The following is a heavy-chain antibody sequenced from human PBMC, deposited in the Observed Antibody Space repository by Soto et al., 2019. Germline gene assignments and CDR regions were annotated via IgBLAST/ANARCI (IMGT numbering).Heavy chain of an antibody. Sequence: GESLKIFCQGSGYNFGTSWIGWVRQMPGKGLEWMGIIHPRDSTTRYSPSFEGQVSISVDKSISSALLQWNTLKASETATYYCARGTSSSGSYFEYWGQGSLVTVSS. CDR1: GYNFGTSW. D-gene: IGHD6-19*01. V-gene: IGHV5-51*01. CDR2: IHPRDSTT. CDR3: ARGTSSSGSYFEY. J-gene: IGHJ4*02.